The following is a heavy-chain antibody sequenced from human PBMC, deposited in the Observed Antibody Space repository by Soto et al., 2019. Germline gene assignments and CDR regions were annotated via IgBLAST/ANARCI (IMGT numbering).Heavy chain of an antibody. CDR3: AATLPLIGDYSLIED. Sequence: QVQLVQSGAEVKKPGSSVKVSCKASGGTFRSYAISWVRQAPGQGLEWMGGIIPIFGTANYAQKFQGRVTITADESTSTAYMELSSLRSEDTAVNYWAATLPLIGDYSLIEDWGQGALGTVSS. D-gene: IGHD4-17*01. J-gene: IGHJ4*02. CDR2: IIPIFGTA. V-gene: IGHV1-69*01. CDR1: GGTFRSYA.